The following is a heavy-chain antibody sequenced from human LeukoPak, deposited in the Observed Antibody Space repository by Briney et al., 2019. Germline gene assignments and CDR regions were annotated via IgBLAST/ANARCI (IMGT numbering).Heavy chain of an antibody. CDR1: GFTFDDYA. J-gene: IGHJ4*02. Sequence: GWSLRLSCAASGFTFDDYAMQWVRLSPGKGLEWVSRIDWNSRSTVYADSVRGRFTISRDNAKNSPYLQMNSLRPEDTALYYCARDRRPLTGYNAQDYWGQGTLVTVSS. CDR3: ARDRRPLTGYNAQDY. CDR2: IDWNSRST. V-gene: IGHV3-9*01. D-gene: IGHD3-9*01.